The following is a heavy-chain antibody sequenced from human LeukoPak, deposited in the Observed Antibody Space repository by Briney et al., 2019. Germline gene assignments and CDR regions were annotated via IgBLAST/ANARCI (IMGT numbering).Heavy chain of an antibody. CDR2: IYPGDSDT. V-gene: IGHV5-51*01. CDR1: GYSFTSYW. J-gene: IGHJ4*02. Sequence: GESLKISCKGSGYSFTSYWIGWVRQLPGKGLEWMGIIYPGDSDTRYSPSFQGQVTISADKSISTAYLQWSSLKASDTAMYYCARHGVDYDILTGQSPCDYWGQGTLVTVSS. D-gene: IGHD3-9*01. CDR3: ARHGVDYDILTGQSPCDY.